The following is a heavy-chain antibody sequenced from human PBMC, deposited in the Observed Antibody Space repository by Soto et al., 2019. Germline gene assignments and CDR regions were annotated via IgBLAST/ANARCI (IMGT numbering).Heavy chain of an antibody. CDR3: VKAYSSGFFGVDV. CDR1: GFTFGNYG. D-gene: IGHD6-19*01. V-gene: IGHV3-64D*08. J-gene: IGHJ6*02. CDR2: ISGSGART. Sequence: GGFLRLSCSASGFTFGNYGMHWIRQAPGKGLEYVSSISGSGARTYYADSVKGRFAISRDNSQTTVFLQMSSLRIEDTAVYYCVKAYSSGFFGVDVWGPGTTVTVSS.